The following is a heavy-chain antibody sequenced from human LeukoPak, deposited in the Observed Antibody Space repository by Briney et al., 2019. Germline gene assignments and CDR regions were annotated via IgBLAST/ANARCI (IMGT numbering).Heavy chain of an antibody. V-gene: IGHV4-61*02. Sequence: PSQTLSLTCTVSGGSISSGSYYWSWIRQPAGKGLEWIGRIYTSGSTNYNPSLKSRVTISVDTSKNQFSLKLSSVTAADTAVYYCARPYYMDVWGKGTTVTVSS. CDR1: GGSISSGSYY. CDR2: IYTSGST. J-gene: IGHJ6*03. CDR3: ARPYYMDV.